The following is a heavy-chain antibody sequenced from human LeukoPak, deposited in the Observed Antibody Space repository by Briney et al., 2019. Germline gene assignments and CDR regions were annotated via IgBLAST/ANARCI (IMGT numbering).Heavy chain of an antibody. V-gene: IGHV3-30*04. CDR3: ARGRGYSYGAFDY. D-gene: IGHD5-18*01. J-gene: IGHJ4*02. Sequence: RRSLRLSSSASRFTLSSYAMHRGPQAPGKGLEWVAVISYDGSNKYYADSVKGRFTISRDNSKNTLYLQMNSLRAEDTAVYYCARGRGYSYGAFDYWGQGTLVTVSS. CDR2: ISYDGSNK. CDR1: RFTLSSYA.